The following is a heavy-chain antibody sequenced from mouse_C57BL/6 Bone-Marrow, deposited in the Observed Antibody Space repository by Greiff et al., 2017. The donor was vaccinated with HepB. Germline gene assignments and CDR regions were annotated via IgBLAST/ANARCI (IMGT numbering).Heavy chain of an antibody. CDR2: ISDGGSYT. J-gene: IGHJ4*01. D-gene: IGHD2-3*01. Sequence: DVMLVESGGGLVKPGGSLKLSCAASGFTFSSYAMSWVRQTPEKRLEWVATISDGGSYTYYPDNVKGRFTISRDNAKNNLYLQMNQLKSEDTAMYYCTREGMVTNYYAMDYWGQGTSVTASS. CDR3: TREGMVTNYYAMDY. CDR1: GFTFSSYA. V-gene: IGHV5-4*01.